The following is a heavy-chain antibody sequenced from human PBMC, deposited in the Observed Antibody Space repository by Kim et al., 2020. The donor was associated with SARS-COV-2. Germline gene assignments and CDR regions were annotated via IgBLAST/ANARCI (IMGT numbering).Heavy chain of an antibody. V-gene: IGHV1-69*13. CDR2: IIPIFGTA. J-gene: IGHJ5*02. CDR3: ARALGYSYGFDRGGWFDP. Sequence: SVKVSCKASGGTFSSYAISWVRQAPGQGLEWMGGIIPIFGTANYAQKFQGRVTITADESTSTAYMELSSLRSEDTAVYYCARALGYSYGFDRGGWFDPWGQGTLVTVSS. D-gene: IGHD5-18*01. CDR1: GGTFSSYA.